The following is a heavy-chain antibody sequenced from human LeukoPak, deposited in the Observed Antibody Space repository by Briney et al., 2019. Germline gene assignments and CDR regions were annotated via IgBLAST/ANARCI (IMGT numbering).Heavy chain of an antibody. CDR3: AGDYYDSSGQRSWYYFDY. J-gene: IGHJ4*02. Sequence: GRSLRLSCAAPGFTFSTYAMHWVRQAPGKGLEWVSIISYDGSNKYYADSVKGRFTISRDNSKNTLYLQMNSLRAEDTAVYYCAGDYYDSSGQRSWYYFDYWGQGSLVAVSS. V-gene: IGHV3-30-3*01. D-gene: IGHD3-22*01. CDR1: GFTFSTYA. CDR2: ISYDGSNK.